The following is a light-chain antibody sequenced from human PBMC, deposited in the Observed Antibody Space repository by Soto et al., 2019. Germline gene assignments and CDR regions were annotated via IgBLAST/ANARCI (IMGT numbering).Light chain of an antibody. Sequence: IQLTQSPSTLSASVGDRVTITCQASEDINNYLNWYQQKPGKAPKLLIYDASDLETGVPSRFSGSVSGSDFSFTCSNVQPEDVATYFCQHYHTLPPELTFGQGTRLEI. CDR2: DAS. V-gene: IGKV1-33*01. CDR3: QHYHTLPPELT. J-gene: IGKJ5*01. CDR1: EDINNY.